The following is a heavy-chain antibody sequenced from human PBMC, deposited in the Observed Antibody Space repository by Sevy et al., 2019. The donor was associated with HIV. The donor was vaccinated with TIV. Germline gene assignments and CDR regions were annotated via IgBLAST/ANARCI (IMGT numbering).Heavy chain of an antibody. D-gene: IGHD4-17*01. Sequence: GGSLRLSCAASGFLFSSYEMNWVRQAPGKGLEWVSYISNGGTTIYYSDSVRGRFTISRDNARNSLYLQMNSLRAEDTAVYYCARDLPPSATTVAHFDCWGQGTLVTVSS. CDR3: ARDLPPSATTVAHFDC. V-gene: IGHV3-48*03. CDR1: GFLFSSYE. CDR2: ISNGGTTI. J-gene: IGHJ4*02.